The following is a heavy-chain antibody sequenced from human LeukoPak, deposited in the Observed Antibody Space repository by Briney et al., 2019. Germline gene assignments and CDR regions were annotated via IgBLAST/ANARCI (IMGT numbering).Heavy chain of an antibody. D-gene: IGHD1-26*01. CDR1: GYSISSGYY. J-gene: IGHJ4*02. V-gene: IGHV4-38-2*02. CDR3: ARVPIVGATRVFFDY. Sequence: SETLSLTCTVSGYSISSGYYWGWIRQPPGKGLEWIGSIYHSGSTYYNPSLKSRVTISVDTSKNQFSLKLSSVTAADTAVYYCARVPIVGATRVFFDYWGQGTLVTVSS. CDR2: IYHSGST.